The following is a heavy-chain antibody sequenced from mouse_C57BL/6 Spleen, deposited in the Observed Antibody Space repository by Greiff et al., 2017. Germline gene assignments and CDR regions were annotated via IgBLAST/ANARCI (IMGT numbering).Heavy chain of an antibody. D-gene: IGHD2-12*01. J-gene: IGHJ2*01. CDR2: IYPGDGDT. CDR3: ARGGDDNTFDY. V-gene: IGHV1-80*01. CDR1: GYAFSSYW. Sequence: QVQLQQSGAELVKPGASVKISCKASGYAFSSYWMNWVKQRPGKGLEWIGQIYPGDGDTNYNGKFKGKATLTADKSSSTAYMQLSSLTSEDSAVYFCARGGDDNTFDYWGQGTTLTVSS.